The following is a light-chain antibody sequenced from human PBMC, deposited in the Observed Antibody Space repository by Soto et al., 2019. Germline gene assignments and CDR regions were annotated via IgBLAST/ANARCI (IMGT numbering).Light chain of an antibody. Sequence: DIQLTQSPSLLSASIGDRVTITCRASQDISRYLAWYQQKPGTAPRLLISLATTLQGGVPSRFSGSGSGTEFTLTISCLQPEDIATYYCQQLDLYPITFGPGTAVEIK. V-gene: IGKV1-9*01. CDR1: QDISRY. J-gene: IGKJ3*01. CDR2: LAT. CDR3: QQLDLYPIT.